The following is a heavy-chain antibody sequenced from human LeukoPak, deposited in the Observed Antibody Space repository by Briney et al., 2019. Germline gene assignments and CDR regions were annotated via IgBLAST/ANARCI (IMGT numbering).Heavy chain of an antibody. D-gene: IGHD3-3*01. V-gene: IGHV4-34*01. CDR1: GGSFTEYY. CDR3: ARGILEYYYFDL. CDR2: IHYRGST. Sequence: PSETLSLTCAVSGGSFTEYYWSWIRQPPGKGLEWIGEIHYRGSTTYKPSLRSRVTISRDTSENQFSLKLSSVTAADTAVYYCARGILEYYYFDLWGRGTLVTVSS. J-gene: IGHJ2*01.